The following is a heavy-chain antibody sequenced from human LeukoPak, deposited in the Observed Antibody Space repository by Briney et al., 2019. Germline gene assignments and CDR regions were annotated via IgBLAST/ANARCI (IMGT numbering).Heavy chain of an antibody. CDR1: GFTSSSYG. D-gene: IGHD5-12*01. V-gene: IGHV3-30*18. CDR3: AKALYSGNDYPDY. CDR2: ISFDGSNK. J-gene: IGHJ4*02. Sequence: PGGSLRLSCATSGFTSSSYGMYWVRQAPGKGLEWVAVISFDGSNKYYADSVKGRFTISRDNSKNTVYLQMNSLRAEDTAVYYCAKALYSGNDYPDYRGQGTLVTVSS.